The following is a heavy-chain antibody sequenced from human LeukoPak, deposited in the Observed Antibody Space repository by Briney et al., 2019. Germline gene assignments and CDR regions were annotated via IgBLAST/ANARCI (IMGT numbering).Heavy chain of an antibody. Sequence: GASVKVSCKASGYTFTGYYMHWVRQAPGQGLEWMGWVNPKSGGTNYAQKFQGRDTMTRDTSINTAYMDLSSLRSDDTAVYYCARDRAILAMDYEFDYWGQGTLVTVSS. CDR3: ARDRAILAMDYEFDY. V-gene: IGHV1-2*02. D-gene: IGHD3-16*01. J-gene: IGHJ4*02. CDR2: VNPKSGGT. CDR1: GYTFTGYY.